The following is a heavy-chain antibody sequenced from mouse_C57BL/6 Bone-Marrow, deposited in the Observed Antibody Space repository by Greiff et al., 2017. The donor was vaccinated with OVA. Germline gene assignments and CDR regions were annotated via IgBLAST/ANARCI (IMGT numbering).Heavy chain of an antibody. CDR2: IYPRSGNT. CDR3: ARGYYGSSSWFAY. D-gene: IGHD1-1*01. V-gene: IGHV1-81*01. J-gene: IGHJ3*01. Sequence: QVQLQRSGAELARPGASVKLSCKASGYTFTSYGISWVKQRTGQGLEWIGEIYPRSGNTYYNEKFKGKATLTADKSSSTAYMELRSLTSEDSAVYFCARGYYGSSSWFAYWGQGTLVTVSA. CDR1: GYTFTSYG.